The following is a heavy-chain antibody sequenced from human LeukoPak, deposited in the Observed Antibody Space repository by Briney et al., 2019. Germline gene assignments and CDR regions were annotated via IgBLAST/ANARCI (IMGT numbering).Heavy chain of an antibody. V-gene: IGHV3-64*01. D-gene: IGHD6-13*01. CDR1: GFTFSSYA. CDR3: ARDRYSSSWYDY. J-gene: IGHJ4*02. CDR2: ISSNGGST. Sequence: PGGSLRLSCAASGFTFSSYATHWVRQAPGKGLEYVSAISSNGGSTYYANSVKGRFTISRDNSKNTLYLQMGSLRAEDMAVYYCARDRYSSSWYDYWGQGTLVTVSS.